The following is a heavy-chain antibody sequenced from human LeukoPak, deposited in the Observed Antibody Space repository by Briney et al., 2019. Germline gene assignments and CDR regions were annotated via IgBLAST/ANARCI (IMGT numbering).Heavy chain of an antibody. Sequence: SETLSLTCTVSGGSISSYYWSWIRQPPGEGLEWVGYIYYSGSTNYNPSLKSRVTISVDTSKNQFSLKLSSVTAADTAVYYCARVDGSCSGGSCPSGNWFDPWGQGTLVTVSS. D-gene: IGHD2-15*01. CDR2: IYYSGST. CDR3: ARVDGSCSGGSCPSGNWFDP. CDR1: GGSISSYY. J-gene: IGHJ5*02. V-gene: IGHV4-59*01.